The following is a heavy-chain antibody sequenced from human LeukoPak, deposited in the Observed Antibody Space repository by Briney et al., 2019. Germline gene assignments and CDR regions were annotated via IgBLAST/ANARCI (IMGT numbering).Heavy chain of an antibody. V-gene: IGHV3-23*01. Sequence: GGSLRLSCAASGFTFSSYAMSWVRQAPGKGLKWVSAISASGGSTYYGDSVKGRFTISRDNSKNTLYLQMNSLRAEDTAVYYCAKGIWSGYRWYFHYWGQGTLVTVSS. J-gene: IGHJ4*02. CDR1: GFTFSSYA. CDR2: ISASGGST. D-gene: IGHD3-3*01. CDR3: AKGIWSGYRWYFHY.